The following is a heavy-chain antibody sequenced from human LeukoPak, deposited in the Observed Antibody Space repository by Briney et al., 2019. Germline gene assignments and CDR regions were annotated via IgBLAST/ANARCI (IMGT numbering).Heavy chain of an antibody. J-gene: IGHJ6*02. CDR3: ARVEQQLPQGYYGMDV. V-gene: IGHV4-59*01. CDR1: GGSISSYY. Sequence: SETLSLTCAVSGGSISSYYWSWIRQPPGKGLEWIGYIYYSGSTNYNPSLKSRVTISVDTSKNQFSLKLSSVTAADTAVYYCARVEQQLPQGYYGMDVWGQGTTVTVSS. D-gene: IGHD6-13*01. CDR2: IYYSGST.